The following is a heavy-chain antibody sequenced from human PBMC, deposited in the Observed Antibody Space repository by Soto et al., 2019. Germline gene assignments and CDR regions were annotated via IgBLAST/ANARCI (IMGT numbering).Heavy chain of an antibody. CDR1: GGSITTYY. V-gene: IGHV4-59*08. D-gene: IGHD3-10*01. J-gene: IGHJ6*02. Sequence: QVQLQESGPGLVKPSETLSLTCTVSGGSITTYYCSWFRQPPGKGLELIGYIQYSGYSAYNLSLSTRVTMSMDTSRTHFSLMLECVTATDTALYYCARQGFGSLHGIKDVGCEGTTVIVS. CDR2: IQYSGYS. CDR3: ARQGFGSLHGIKDV.